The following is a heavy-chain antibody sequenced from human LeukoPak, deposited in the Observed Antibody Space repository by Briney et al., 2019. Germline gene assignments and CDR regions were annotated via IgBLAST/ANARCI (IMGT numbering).Heavy chain of an antibody. CDR2: ISGSGGST. CDR3: AKDPIIQNRGDAFDI. Sequence: PGGSLRLSCAAYGFSFSGYGTHWVRQAPGKGLEWVSAISGSGGSTYYADSVKGRFTISRDNSKNTLYLQMNSLRAEDTAVYYCAKDPIIQNRGDAFDIWGQGTMVTVSS. CDR1: GFSFSGYG. V-gene: IGHV3-23*01. J-gene: IGHJ3*02. D-gene: IGHD3-10*01.